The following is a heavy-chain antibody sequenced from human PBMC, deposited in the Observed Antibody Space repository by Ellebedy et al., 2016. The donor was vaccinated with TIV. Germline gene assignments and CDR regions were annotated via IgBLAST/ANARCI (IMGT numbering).Heavy chain of an antibody. CDR3: ARDVVVVPGGKWFDP. Sequence: SVKVSXKASGGTFSSYAISWVRQAPGQGLEWMGGIIPIFGTANYAQKFQGRVTITADESTSTAYMELSSLRSEDTAVYYCARDVVVVPGGKWFDPWGQGTLVTVSS. J-gene: IGHJ5*02. D-gene: IGHD2-2*01. V-gene: IGHV1-69*13. CDR1: GGTFSSYA. CDR2: IIPIFGTA.